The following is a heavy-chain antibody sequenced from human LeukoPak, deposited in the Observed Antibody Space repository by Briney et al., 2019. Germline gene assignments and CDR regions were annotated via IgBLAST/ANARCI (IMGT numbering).Heavy chain of an antibody. D-gene: IGHD3-22*01. CDR2: ISGSGDTT. CDR3: AKDRPRDYSSRQGFSDNWFDP. V-gene: IGHV3-23*01. Sequence: GGSLRLSCVGSGFSFSNFAMTWVRQAPGRGLEWVSTISGSGDTTFYADSVKGRFTISRDNSKNTLYLQMNSLRAEDTAVYYCAKDRPRDYSSRQGFSDNWFDPWGRGTLVTVSS. J-gene: IGHJ5*02. CDR1: GFSFSNFA.